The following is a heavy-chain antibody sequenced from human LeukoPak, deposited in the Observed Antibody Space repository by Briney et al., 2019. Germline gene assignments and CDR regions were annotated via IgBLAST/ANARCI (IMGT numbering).Heavy chain of an antibody. Sequence: PSETLSLTCTVSGGSISSYYWSWIRQPPGKGLEWIGCIYYTGSTNYNPSLKSRVTISLDTSKNQFSLELSSVTAADTAVYYCARHNKVPGALGFFVYWGQGTLVTVSS. J-gene: IGHJ4*02. V-gene: IGHV4-59*08. CDR2: IYYTGST. CDR1: GGSISSYY. D-gene: IGHD3-10*01. CDR3: ARHNKVPGALGFFVY.